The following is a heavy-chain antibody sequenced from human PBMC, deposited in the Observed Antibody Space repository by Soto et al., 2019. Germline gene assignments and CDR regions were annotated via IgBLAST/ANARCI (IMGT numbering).Heavy chain of an antibody. D-gene: IGHD5-12*01. CDR3: ARLRRDGYNYYYYYGMDV. Sequence: QVQLQQWGAGLLKPSETLSLTCAVYGGSFSGYYWSWIRQPPGKGLEWIGEINHSGSTNYNPALESRVTISVDTSKNQFSLKLSSVTAADTAVYSCARLRRDGYNYYYYYGMDVWGQGTTVTVSS. V-gene: IGHV4-34*01. CDR2: INHSGST. J-gene: IGHJ6*02. CDR1: GGSFSGYY.